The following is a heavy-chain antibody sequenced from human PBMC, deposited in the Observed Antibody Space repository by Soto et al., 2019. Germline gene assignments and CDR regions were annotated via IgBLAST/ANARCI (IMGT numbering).Heavy chain of an antibody. CDR1: GDSVSSNSAA. CDR3: ARDGGTGDDFWDY. D-gene: IGHD3-3*01. J-gene: IGHJ4*02. V-gene: IGHV6-1*01. Sequence: QSPTLSLTCAISGDSVSSNSAAWNWIRQSPSRGLEWLGRTYYRSKWYYDYAVSVKSRITINPDTSKNQFSLHLNSVTPEDTAVYYCARDGGTGDDFWDYWGQGTLVTVSS. CDR2: TYYRSKWYY.